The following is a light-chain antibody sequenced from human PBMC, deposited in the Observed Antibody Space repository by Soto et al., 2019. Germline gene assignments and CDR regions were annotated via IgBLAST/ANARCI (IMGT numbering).Light chain of an antibody. CDR1: SSDVGGYNY. J-gene: IGLJ1*01. V-gene: IGLV2-14*03. Sequence: QSVLTQPASVSGSPGQSINISCTGTSSDVGGYNYVSWYQHHPGKAPKLIIYDVSNRPSGVSNHFSGSKSGNTASLTISGLQPEDEADYYCSSYTTSNTRQIVFGTGTKVTVL. CDR2: DVS. CDR3: SSYTTSNTRQIV.